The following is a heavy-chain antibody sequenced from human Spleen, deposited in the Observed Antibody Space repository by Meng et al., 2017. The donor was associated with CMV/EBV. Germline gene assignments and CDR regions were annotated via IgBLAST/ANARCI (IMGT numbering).Heavy chain of an antibody. V-gene: IGHV3-23*01. D-gene: IGHD3-22*01. CDR2: IRGSAVST. J-gene: IGHJ4*02. CDR3: AKCGGAAAGRDDYYDSSGYSPAAH. Sequence: SWVRQPRGTGLAWVSAIRGSAVSTYSASSVQARSTISRDNSKNTLFLQMNSLRAEDTAVYYCAKCGGAAAGRDDYYDSSGYSPAAHWGQGTLVTVSS.